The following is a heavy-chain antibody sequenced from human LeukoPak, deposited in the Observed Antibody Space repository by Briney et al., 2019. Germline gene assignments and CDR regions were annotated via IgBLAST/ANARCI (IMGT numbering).Heavy chain of an antibody. J-gene: IGHJ4*02. D-gene: IGHD1-26*01. CDR2: ISAYNGNT. Sequence: ASVRVSCKASGYTFTSYGISWVRQAPGQGLEWMGWISAYNGNTNYAQKLQGRVTMTTDTSTSTAYMELRSLRSDDTAVYYCARAGRIVGALPSDYWGQGTLVTVSS. V-gene: IGHV1-18*01. CDR1: GYTFTSYG. CDR3: ARAGRIVGALPSDY.